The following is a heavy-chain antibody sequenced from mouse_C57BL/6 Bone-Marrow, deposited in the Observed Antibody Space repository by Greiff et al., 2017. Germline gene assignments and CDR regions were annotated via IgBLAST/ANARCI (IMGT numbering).Heavy chain of an antibody. D-gene: IGHD4-1*01. Sequence: VQLQQSGGDLVKPGGSLKLSCAASGFTFSSYGMSWVRQTPDKRLEWVATISSGGSYTYYPDSVKGRFTISRDNAKNTLYLQMSSLKSEDTAMYYCARRRVGHYYAMDYWGQGTSVTVSS. J-gene: IGHJ4*01. CDR1: GFTFSSYG. V-gene: IGHV5-6*01. CDR3: ARRRVGHYYAMDY. CDR2: ISSGGSYT.